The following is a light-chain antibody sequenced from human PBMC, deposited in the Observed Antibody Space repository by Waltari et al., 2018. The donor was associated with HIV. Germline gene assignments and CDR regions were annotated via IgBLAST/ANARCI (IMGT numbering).Light chain of an antibody. J-gene: IGKJ2*01. CDR1: QSVSTN. CDR2: GAS. V-gene: IGKV3-15*01. Sequence: EIVLTQSPATLSLFPGARATLYCRASQSVSTNVAWYQQKSGQAPRLLIYGASTRASGIPTRFSGSGSGTEFTLTISSLQSEDFAVYYCQQYNIWPPDAFGQGTKLEIK. CDR3: QQYNIWPPDA.